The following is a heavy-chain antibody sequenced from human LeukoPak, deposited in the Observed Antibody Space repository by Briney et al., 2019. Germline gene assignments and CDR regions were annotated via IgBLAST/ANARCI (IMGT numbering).Heavy chain of an antibody. CDR3: ATDRKVGTWDPRFNY. Sequence: AGGSLRLSCSASGFTFSDYWMMWVRQAPGKGLEWVGNIRQDDSEKNYVDSVKGRFTISRGSAKSSLYLQMNSLRAEDTAIYYCATDRKVGTWDPRFNYWGQGALVTVSS. D-gene: IGHD4-23*01. CDR1: GFTFSDYW. J-gene: IGHJ4*02. V-gene: IGHV3-7*01. CDR2: IRQDDSEK.